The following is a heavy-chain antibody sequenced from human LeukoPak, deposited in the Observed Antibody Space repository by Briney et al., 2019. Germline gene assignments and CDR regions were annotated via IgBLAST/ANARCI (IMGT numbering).Heavy chain of an antibody. CDR3: ARDQSYGFDY. CDR2: ISGSSGTI. V-gene: IGHV3-48*02. Sequence: PGGSLRLSCAASGFTFSSYSMNWVRQPPGKGLEWVSYISGSSGTISYADPVKGRFTISRDNAKNSLYLQMNSLRDEDTAVYYCARDQSYGFDYWGQGTLVTVSS. D-gene: IGHD1-26*01. CDR1: GFTFSSYS. J-gene: IGHJ4*02.